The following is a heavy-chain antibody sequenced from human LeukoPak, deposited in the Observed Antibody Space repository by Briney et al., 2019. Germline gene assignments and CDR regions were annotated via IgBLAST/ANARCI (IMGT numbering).Heavy chain of an antibody. J-gene: IGHJ4*02. CDR1: GFTFSDFY. V-gene: IGHV3-11*04. CDR2: ISESGGRI. Sequence: GGSLRLSCAASGFTFSDFYMGWIRQAPGKGLEWLSSISESGGRIFYRDSVKGRFTISRDNSKNTLYLQMNSLSDDDTAVYYCARVFLERLTSGYFDSWGQGTLVTVSP. CDR3: ARVFLERLTSGYFDS. D-gene: IGHD3-3*01.